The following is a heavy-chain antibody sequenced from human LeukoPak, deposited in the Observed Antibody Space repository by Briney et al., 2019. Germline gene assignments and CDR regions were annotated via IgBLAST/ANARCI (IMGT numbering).Heavy chain of an antibody. D-gene: IGHD3-10*01. CDR1: GGSISSGGYS. V-gene: IGHV4-30-2*01. CDR2: IYHSGST. J-gene: IGHJ2*01. CDR3: ARVGFYGSGSYYNPLYWYFDL. Sequence: SQTLSLTCAVSGGSISSGGYSWSWIRQPPGKGLEWIGYIYHSGSTYYNPSLKSRVTISVDRSKNQFSLRLSSVTAADTAVYYCARVGFYGSGSYYNPLYWYFDLWGRGTLVTVSS.